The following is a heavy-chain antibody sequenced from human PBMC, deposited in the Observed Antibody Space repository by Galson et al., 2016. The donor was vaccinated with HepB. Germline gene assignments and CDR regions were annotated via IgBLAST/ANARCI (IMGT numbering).Heavy chain of an antibody. CDR2: IYTNG. Sequence: TLSLTCTVSGGSISSASHFWSWMRQPAGKGLEWIGRIYTNGDTEYTDYNPSLKSRVTISVDTSKNQFSLKQNSVTAADTAVYYCARTNGPGNGNFDRLFDIWGQGTMVTVSS. V-gene: IGHV4-61*02. CDR1: GGSISSASHF. CDR3: ARTNGPGNGNFDRLFDI. D-gene: IGHD1-7*01. J-gene: IGHJ3*02.